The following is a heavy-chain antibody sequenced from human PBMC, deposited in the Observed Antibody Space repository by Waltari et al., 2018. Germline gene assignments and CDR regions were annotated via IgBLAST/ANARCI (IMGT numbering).Heavy chain of an antibody. Sequence: QVQLQQWGAGLLKPSETLSLTCAVYGGSFSGYYWSWIRQPPGKGLEWIGEINHSGSTNYNPSLKSRVTISVDTSKNQLSLKLSSVTAADTAVYYCARGSDKLAFDIWGQGTMVTVSS. V-gene: IGHV4-34*01. CDR3: ARGSDKLAFDI. CDR2: INHSGST. J-gene: IGHJ3*02. CDR1: GGSFSGYY.